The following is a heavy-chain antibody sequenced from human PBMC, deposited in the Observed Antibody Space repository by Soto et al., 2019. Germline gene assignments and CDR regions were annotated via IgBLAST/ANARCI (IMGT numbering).Heavy chain of an antibody. V-gene: IGHV3-30*04. CDR1: GFTFSSHT. CDR2: IWYDGSYK. CDR3: AREGGRYLDY. Sequence: GGSLRLSCAASGFTFSSHTIHWVRQAPGRGLEWVAVIWYDGSYKYYADSVKGRFTISRDNSKNTLYLQMNSLRAEDTAVYYCAREGGRYLDYWGQGTLVTVSS. J-gene: IGHJ4*02. D-gene: IGHD3-16*01.